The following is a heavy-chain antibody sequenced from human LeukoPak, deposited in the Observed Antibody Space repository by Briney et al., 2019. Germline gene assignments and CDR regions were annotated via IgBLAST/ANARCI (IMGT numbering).Heavy chain of an antibody. CDR1: GYSFTSYR. CDR2: IYPGDSDT. CDR3: ARHRSSADYYYYYYMDV. D-gene: IGHD6-6*01. Sequence: GESLKISCKGSGYSFTSYRIGWVRHMPGKGLEWVGIIYPGDSDTRYSPSFQGQVTISADKSISTAYLQWSSLKASDTAMYYCARHRSSADYYYYYYMDVWGKGTTVTVSS. J-gene: IGHJ6*03. V-gene: IGHV5-51*01.